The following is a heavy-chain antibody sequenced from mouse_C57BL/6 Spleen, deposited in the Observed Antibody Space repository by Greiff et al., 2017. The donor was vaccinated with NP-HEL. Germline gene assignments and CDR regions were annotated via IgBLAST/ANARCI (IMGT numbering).Heavy chain of an antibody. CDR2: ISSGSSTI. D-gene: IGHD4-1*01. CDR3: ARANWESYWYFDV. V-gene: IGHV5-17*01. J-gene: IGHJ1*03. Sequence: EVQRVESGGGLVKPGGSLKLSCAASGFTFSDYGMHWVRQAPEMGLEWVAYISSGSSTIYYADTVKGRFTISRDNAKNTLFLQMTSLRSEDTAMYYCARANWESYWYFDVWGTGTTVTVSS. CDR1: GFTFSDYG.